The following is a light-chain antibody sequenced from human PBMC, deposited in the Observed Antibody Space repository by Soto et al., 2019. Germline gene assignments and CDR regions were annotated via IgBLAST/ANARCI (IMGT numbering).Light chain of an antibody. V-gene: IGKV1-5*03. CDR3: QQYNVYWT. Sequence: EIQMTQSPSSLPASVGDRISITCRASQSIGTYLSWYQQKPGKAPKVLIYQTFSLKSGVPSRFSGSGSGTEFTLTISSLQPDDFATYYCQQYNVYWTLGQGTKVDIK. CDR2: QTF. CDR1: QSIGTY. J-gene: IGKJ1*01.